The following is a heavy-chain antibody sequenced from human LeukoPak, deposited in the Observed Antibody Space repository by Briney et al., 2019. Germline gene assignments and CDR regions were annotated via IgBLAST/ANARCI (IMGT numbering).Heavy chain of an antibody. CDR3: ARGRPDGSGSYYKFDP. CDR1: GGSISSSNYY. Sequence: SETLSLTCTVSGGSISSSNYYWGWIRQPPGKGLEWIANIYYSGSTYYNPSLKSRVTISVDTSKNQFSLKLTSVTAADTAVYYCARGRPDGSGSYYKFDPWGQGTLVTVSS. V-gene: IGHV4-39*01. CDR2: IYYSGST. D-gene: IGHD3-10*01. J-gene: IGHJ5*02.